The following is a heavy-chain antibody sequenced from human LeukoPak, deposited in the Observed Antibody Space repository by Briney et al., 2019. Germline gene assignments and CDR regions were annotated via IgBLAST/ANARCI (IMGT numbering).Heavy chain of an antibody. CDR3: ARDPYESDGVSYGAFDI. CDR2: IYSGGST. J-gene: IGHJ3*02. V-gene: IGHV3-53*01. Sequence: PGGSLRLSCAASGFTVSSNYMSWVRQAPGKGLEWVSVIYSGGSTYYADSVKGRFTISRDNARNSLSLQMSSLRVEDTAVYYCARDPYESDGVSYGAFDIWGQGTVVTVSS. D-gene: IGHD3-22*01. CDR1: GFTVSSNY.